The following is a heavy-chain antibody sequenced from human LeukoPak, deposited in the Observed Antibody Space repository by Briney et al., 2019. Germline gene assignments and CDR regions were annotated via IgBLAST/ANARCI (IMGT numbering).Heavy chain of an antibody. D-gene: IGHD3-10*01. J-gene: IGHJ6*03. CDR2: IFPSGGEI. V-gene: IGHV3-23*01. Sequence: GGSLRLSCAASGFTFSTFAMIWVRQPPGKGLEWVSSIFPSGGEIHYADSVRGRFTISRDNSKSTLSLQMNSLRAEDKAIYYCAGGGFGEAYYYYYYMDVWGKGTTVTVSS. CDR1: GFTFSTFA. CDR3: AGGGFGEAYYYYYYMDV.